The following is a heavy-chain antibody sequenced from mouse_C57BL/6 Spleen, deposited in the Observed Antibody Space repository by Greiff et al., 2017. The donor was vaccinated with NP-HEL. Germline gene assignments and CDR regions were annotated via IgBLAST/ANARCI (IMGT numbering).Heavy chain of an antibody. V-gene: IGHV1-55*01. Sequence: QVQLQQPGAELVKPGASVKMSCKASGYTFTSYWITWVKQRPGQGLEWIGDIYPGSGSTNYNEKFKSKATLTVDTSSSTAYMQLSSLTSEDSAVYYCARAITTVVAPDWYFDVWGTGTTVTVSS. J-gene: IGHJ1*03. CDR2: IYPGSGST. D-gene: IGHD1-1*01. CDR1: GYTFTSYW. CDR3: ARAITTVVAPDWYFDV.